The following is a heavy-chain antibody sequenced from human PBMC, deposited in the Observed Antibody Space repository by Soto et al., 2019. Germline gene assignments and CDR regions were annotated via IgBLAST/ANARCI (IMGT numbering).Heavy chain of an antibody. CDR2: IYYSGST. CDR1: GDSVSSSSYS. J-gene: IGHJ6*02. D-gene: IGHD5-18*01. V-gene: IGHV4-39*01. CDR3: AGGGYRDPPSGLDF. Sequence: SETLSLTCTVSGDSVSSSSYSWGWVRQPPGKGLEWLGSIYYSGSTYFNPSLKSRGTLSIDTSKNQFSLKLTSVTAADTAVYYCAGGGYRDPPSGLDFWGQGTTVTVSS.